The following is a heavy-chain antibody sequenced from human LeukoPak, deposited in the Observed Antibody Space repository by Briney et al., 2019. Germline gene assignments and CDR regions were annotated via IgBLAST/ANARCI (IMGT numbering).Heavy chain of an antibody. CDR1: GFTVSSNY. D-gene: IGHD4-17*01. CDR3: ARGFTHDYGDYFDY. V-gene: IGHV3-66*01. Sequence: GGSLRLSCAASGFTVSSNYMSWVRQAPGKGLEWVSVIYSDSGGSTYYADSVKGRFTMSRDNSKNTLYLHMNSLRAEDTAVYYCARGFTHDYGDYFDYWGQGTLVTVSS. J-gene: IGHJ4*02. CDR2: IYSDSGGST.